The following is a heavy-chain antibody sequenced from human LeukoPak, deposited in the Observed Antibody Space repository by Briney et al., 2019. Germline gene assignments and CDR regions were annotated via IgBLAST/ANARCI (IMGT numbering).Heavy chain of an antibody. CDR1: GGTFSSYA. V-gene: IGHV1-69*04. J-gene: IGHJ4*02. CDR2: IIPILGIA. Sequence: ASVKVSCKASGGTFSSYAISWVRQAPGQGLEWMGRIIPILGIANYAQKFQGRVTITADKFTSTAYMELSSLRSEDTAVYYCARQPYYYGSGSYYKPSDYWGQGTLVTVSS. D-gene: IGHD3-10*01. CDR3: ARQPYYYGSGSYYKPSDY.